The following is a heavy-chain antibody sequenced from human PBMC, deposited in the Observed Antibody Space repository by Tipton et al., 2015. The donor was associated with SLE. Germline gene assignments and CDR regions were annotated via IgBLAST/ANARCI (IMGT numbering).Heavy chain of an antibody. J-gene: IGHJ5*02. D-gene: IGHD3-3*01. CDR1: GFTFSSYA. CDR3: TTEGITIFGVVIISDWFDP. CDR2: ISGSGGST. Sequence: SLRLSCAASGFTFSSYAMSWVRQAPGKGLEWVSAISGSGGSTYYADSVKGRFTISRDNSKNTLYLQMNSLKTEDTAVYYCTTEGITIFGVVIISDWFDPWGQGTLVTVSS. V-gene: IGHV3-23*01.